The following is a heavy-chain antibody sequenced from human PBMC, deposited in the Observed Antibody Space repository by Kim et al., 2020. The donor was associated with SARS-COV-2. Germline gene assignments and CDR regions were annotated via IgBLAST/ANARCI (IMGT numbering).Heavy chain of an antibody. CDR2: IYNSGST. CDR1: GGSISSYY. V-gene: IGHV4-59*08. Sequence: SETLSLTCTVSGGSISSYYWSWIRQPPGKGLEWIGNIYNSGSTNYNPSLKSRVTISIDTSKNKFSLKLSSVTAADTAAYYCARRSLGYCSGGSCYSAFDIWGQGTMVTVSS. J-gene: IGHJ3*02. D-gene: IGHD2-15*01. CDR3: ARRSLGYCSGGSCYSAFDI.